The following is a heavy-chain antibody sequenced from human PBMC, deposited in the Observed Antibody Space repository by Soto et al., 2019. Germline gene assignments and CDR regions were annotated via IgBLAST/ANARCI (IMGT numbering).Heavy chain of an antibody. CDR3: ARVGSRQWLVVHY. D-gene: IGHD6-19*01. J-gene: IGHJ4*02. V-gene: IGHV3-30-3*01. CDR1: GFTFSSYA. Sequence: GGSLRLSCAASGFTFSSYAMHWVRQAPGKGLEWVAVISYDGSNKYYADSVKGRFTISRDNSKNTLYLQMNSLRAEDTAVYYCARVGSRQWLVVHYWGQGTLVTVSS. CDR2: ISYDGSNK.